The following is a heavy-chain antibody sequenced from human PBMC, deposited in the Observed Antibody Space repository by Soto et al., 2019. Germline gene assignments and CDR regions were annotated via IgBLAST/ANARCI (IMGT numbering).Heavy chain of an antibody. J-gene: IGHJ4*02. V-gene: IGHV4-39*01. Sequence: SETLSLTCSVSGDSVTTNGYYWGWIRQPPGKGLQWIGNVYSTGSTFSHPSLTSRVFISVDTSKNKFSLRLTSVTAADTAVYYCARSHYTYGLLIDYWGPGIMVTVS. D-gene: IGHD2-8*01. CDR1: GDSVTTNGYY. CDR3: ARSHYTYGLLIDY. CDR2: VYSTGST.